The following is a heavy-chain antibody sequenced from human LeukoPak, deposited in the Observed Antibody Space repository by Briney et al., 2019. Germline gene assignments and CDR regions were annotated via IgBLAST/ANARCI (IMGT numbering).Heavy chain of an antibody. V-gene: IGHV4-4*07. CDR3: ARDLPETAFVYSYGYVMYYFDY. Sequence: PSETLSLTCTVSGGSISSYYWSWIRQPAGKGLEWIGRIYTSGSTNYNPSLKSRVTMSVDTSKNQFSLKLSSVTAADTAVYYCARDLPETAFVYSYGYVMYYFDYWGQGTLVTVSS. J-gene: IGHJ4*02. CDR1: GGSISSYY. D-gene: IGHD5-18*01. CDR2: IYTSGST.